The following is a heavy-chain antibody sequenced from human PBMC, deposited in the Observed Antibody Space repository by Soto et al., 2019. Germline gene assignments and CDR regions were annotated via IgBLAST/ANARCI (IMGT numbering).Heavy chain of an antibody. CDR1: GYTFTSYD. J-gene: IGHJ3*02. CDR3: ARGMRESSGYSTYDFDI. Sequence: ASVKVSCKASGYTFTSYDINWVRQATGQGLEWMGWMNPNSGNTGYAQKFQGRVTMTRNTSISTAYMELSSLRSEDTAVYYCARGMRESSGYSTYDFDIWGQGTMVTVS. CDR2: MNPNSGNT. V-gene: IGHV1-8*01. D-gene: IGHD3-22*01.